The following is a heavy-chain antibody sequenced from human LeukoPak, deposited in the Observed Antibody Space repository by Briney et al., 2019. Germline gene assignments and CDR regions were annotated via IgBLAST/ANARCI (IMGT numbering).Heavy chain of an antibody. Sequence: GGSLRLSCAASGFTFSHSAMSWVRQAPGKGLEWISTISGSGSDTNYADSVRGRLIISRDNSKNTLFLQMNSLRAADTAVYYCAKVYYDSSGHPNWFGPWGRGTLVTVSS. J-gene: IGHJ5*02. D-gene: IGHD3-22*01. V-gene: IGHV3-23*01. CDR1: GFTFSHSA. CDR2: ISGSGSDT. CDR3: AKVYYDSSGHPNWFGP.